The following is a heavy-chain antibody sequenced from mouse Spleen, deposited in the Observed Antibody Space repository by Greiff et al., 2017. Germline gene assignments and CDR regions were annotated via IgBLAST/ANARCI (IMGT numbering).Heavy chain of an antibody. Sequence: EVMLVESGGGLVKPGGSLKLSCAASGFTFSSYAMSWVRQTPEKRLEWVATISSGGSYTYYPDSVKGRFTISRDNAKNTLYLQMSSLRSEDTAMYYCARQMANFYFDYWGQGTTLTVSS. V-gene: IGHV5-9-1*01. D-gene: IGHD4-1*01. CDR1: GFTFSSYA. CDR2: ISSGGSYT. CDR3: ARQMANFYFDY. J-gene: IGHJ2*01.